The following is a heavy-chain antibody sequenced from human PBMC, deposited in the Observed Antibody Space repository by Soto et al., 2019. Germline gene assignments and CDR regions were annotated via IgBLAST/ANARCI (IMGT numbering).Heavy chain of an antibody. CDR2: ISAYNGNT. CDR3: ARDPGYCSGGSCYYSNGEYFQH. D-gene: IGHD2-15*01. V-gene: IGHV1-18*01. CDR1: GYTFTSYG. Sequence: QVQLVQSGAEVKKPGASVKVSCKASGYTFTSYGISWVRQAPGQGLEWMGWISAYNGNTNYAQKLQGRVTMTTDTSTSTAYMELRSLRSDDTAVYYCARDPGYCSGGSCYYSNGEYFQHWGQGTLVTVSS. J-gene: IGHJ1*01.